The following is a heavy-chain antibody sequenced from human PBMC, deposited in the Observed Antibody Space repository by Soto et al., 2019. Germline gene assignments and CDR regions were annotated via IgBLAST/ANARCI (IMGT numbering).Heavy chain of an antibody. D-gene: IGHD3-22*01. CDR3: ARGVGDYYDSSGPLWYFDY. J-gene: IGHJ4*02. CDR1: GGSISSGSYY. CDR2: IYYSGST. Sequence: PSETLSLTCTVSGGSISSGSYYWSWIRQHPGKGLEWIGYIYYSGSTYYNPSLKSRVTISVDTSKNQFSLKLSSVTAADTAVYYCARGVGDYYDSSGPLWYFDYWGQGTLVTVSS. V-gene: IGHV4-31*03.